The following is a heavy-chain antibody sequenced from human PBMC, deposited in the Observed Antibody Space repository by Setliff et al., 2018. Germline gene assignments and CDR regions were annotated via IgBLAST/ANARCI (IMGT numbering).Heavy chain of an antibody. CDR1: GGSIISSTYN. J-gene: IGHJ3*02. V-gene: IGHV4-39*01. CDR2: IYYSGTT. CDR3: ARHLSSGTSITAPHDAFDI. Sequence: SETLSLTCSVSGGSIISSTYNWGWIRQPPGKGLEWIGSIYYSGTTYYNPSLESRITMSVDTSNNRFSLKLTSVTAADTAVYYCARHLSSGTSITAPHDAFDIWGQGTMVTVSS. D-gene: IGHD6-19*01.